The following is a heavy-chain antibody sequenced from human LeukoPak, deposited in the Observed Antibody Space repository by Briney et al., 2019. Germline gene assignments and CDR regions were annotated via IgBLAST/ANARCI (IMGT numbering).Heavy chain of an antibody. CDR3: ARVWLGATAIPKYFQH. Sequence: PSETLSLTCAVSGGSISSSNWWSWVRQPPGKGLEWIGEIYHSGSTNYNPSLKSRVTISVDKSKNQFSLKLSSVTAADTAVYYCARVWLGATAIPKYFQHWGQGTLVTVSS. CDR2: IYHSGST. V-gene: IGHV4-4*02. CDR1: GGSISSSNW. J-gene: IGHJ1*01. D-gene: IGHD1-26*01.